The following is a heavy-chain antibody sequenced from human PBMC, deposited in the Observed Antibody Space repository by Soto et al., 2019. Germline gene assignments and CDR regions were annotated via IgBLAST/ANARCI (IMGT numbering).Heavy chain of an antibody. V-gene: IGHV3-33*01. J-gene: IGHJ4*02. CDR2: TWYDGSNK. CDR1: GFTISSYG. Sequence: GGSLRLSCAASGFTISSYGMHWVRQAPGKGLEWVAVTWYDGSNKYYADSVNGRFIISRDNSKNTLYLQMNSLRAEDTAVYYCAREAGPLDYWGQGTLVTVSS. D-gene: IGHD6-19*01. CDR3: AREAGPLDY.